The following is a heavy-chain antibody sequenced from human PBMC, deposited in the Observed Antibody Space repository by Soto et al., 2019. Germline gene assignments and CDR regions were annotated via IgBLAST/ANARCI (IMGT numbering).Heavy chain of an antibody. Sequence: GASVKVSCKASRAAFSKFIVTWVRQAPGQGLEWMGIINPSGGSTSYAQKFQGRVTMTRDTSTSTVYMELSSLRSEDTAVYYCARVRRSSGYYYGYWGQGTPVTVSS. CDR3: ARVRRSSGYYYGY. CDR1: RAAFSKFI. J-gene: IGHJ4*02. CDR2: INPSGGST. V-gene: IGHV1-46*01. D-gene: IGHD3-22*01.